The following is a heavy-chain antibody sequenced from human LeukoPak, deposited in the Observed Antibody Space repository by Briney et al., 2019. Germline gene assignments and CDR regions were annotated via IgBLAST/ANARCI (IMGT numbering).Heavy chain of an antibody. D-gene: IGHD6-13*01. CDR1: GFTFSSYS. CDR2: ISSSSSYI. Sequence: GGSLRLSCAASGFTFSSYSMNWVRQAPGKGLEWVSSISSSSSYIYCADSVKGRFTISRDNAKNSLYLQMNSLRAEDTAVYYCARAGSSSWYLFYDYWGQGTLVTVSS. J-gene: IGHJ4*02. CDR3: ARAGSSSWYLFYDY. V-gene: IGHV3-21*01.